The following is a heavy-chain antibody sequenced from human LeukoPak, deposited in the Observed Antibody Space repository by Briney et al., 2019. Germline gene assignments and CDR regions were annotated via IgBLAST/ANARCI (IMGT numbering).Heavy chain of an antibody. CDR2: ISSSSSYI. J-gene: IGHJ4*02. D-gene: IGHD4-17*01. CDR1: GFTFSSYS. Sequence: GGSLRLSCAASGFTFSSYSMNWARQAPGKGLEWVSSISSSSSYIYYADSVKGRFTISRDNAKNSLYLQMNSPRAEDTAVYYCARGDYGDRVDYWGQGTLVTVSS. V-gene: IGHV3-21*01. CDR3: ARGDYGDRVDY.